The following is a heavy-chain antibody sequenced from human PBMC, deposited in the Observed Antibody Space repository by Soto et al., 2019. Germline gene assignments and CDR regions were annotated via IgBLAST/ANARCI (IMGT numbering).Heavy chain of an antibody. CDR1: GYTFTSYG. D-gene: IGHD6-19*01. J-gene: IGHJ2*01. V-gene: IGHV1-18*01. CDR2: ISAYNGNT. Sequence: QVPLVQSGAEVKKPGASVKVSCKASGYTFTSYGISWVRQAPGQGLEWMGWISAYNGNTNYAQKLQGRVTMTTDTATSTAYMELRSLRSDDTAVYYCARGPYSSGWYVNWYFDLWGRGTLVTVSS. CDR3: ARGPYSSGWYVNWYFDL.